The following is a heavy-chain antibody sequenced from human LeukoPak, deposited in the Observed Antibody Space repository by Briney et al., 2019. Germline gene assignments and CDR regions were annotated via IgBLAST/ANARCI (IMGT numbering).Heavy chain of an antibody. J-gene: IGHJ4*02. Sequence: PSETLSLTCTVSGGSISSDYWSWIRQPPGKGLEWIGYLYSSGSTNYNPSLQSRVTISVDTSKNQFSLKLSSVTAADTAVYYCAREGTTVTHFDYWGQGTLGTVS. CDR3: AREGTTVTHFDY. D-gene: IGHD4-17*01. CDR2: LYSSGST. CDR1: GGSISSDY. V-gene: IGHV4-59*01.